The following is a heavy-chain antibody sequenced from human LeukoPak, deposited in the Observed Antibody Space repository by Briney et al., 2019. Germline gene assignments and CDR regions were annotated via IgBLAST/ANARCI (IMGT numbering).Heavy chain of an antibody. J-gene: IGHJ6*02. CDR1: RYTFTGYY. V-gene: IGHV1-2*02. CDR2: INPNSGGT. D-gene: IGHD3-10*01. CDR3: AREITMVRGVFYYYGMDV. Sequence: ASVKVSCKASRYTFTGYYMHWVRQAPGQGLEWMGWINPNSGGTNYAQKFQGRVTMTRDTSISTAYMELSRLRSDDTAVYYCAREITMVRGVFYYYGMDVWGQGTTVTVSS.